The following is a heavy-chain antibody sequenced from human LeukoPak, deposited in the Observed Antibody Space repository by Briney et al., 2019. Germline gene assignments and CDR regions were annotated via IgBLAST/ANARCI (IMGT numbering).Heavy chain of an antibody. CDR3: AKAPAAGYYYYYYMDV. J-gene: IGHJ6*03. V-gene: IGHV3-23*01. D-gene: IGHD6-25*01. CDR2: IGGSGGST. CDR1: GFTFSSYA. Sequence: PGGSLRLFCAASGFTFSSYAMSWVRQAPGKGLECVSSIGGSGGSTYYADSVKGRFTISRDNSKNTLYLQMNSLRAEDTAVYYCAKAPAAGYYYYYYMDVWGKGTTVTVSS.